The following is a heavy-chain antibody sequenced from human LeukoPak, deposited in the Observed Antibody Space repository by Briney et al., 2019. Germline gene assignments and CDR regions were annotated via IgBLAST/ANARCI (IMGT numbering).Heavy chain of an antibody. CDR2: IIPIFGTA. J-gene: IGHJ6*03. V-gene: IGHV1-69*06. CDR3: ARAVLPPQNYDILTGYVYYMDV. Sequence: GASVKVSCKASGYTFTSYAMNWVRQAPGQGLEWMGGIIPIFGTANYAQKFQGRVTITADKSTSTAYMELSSLRSEDTAVYYCARAVLPPQNYDILTGYVYYMDVWGKGTTVTVSS. D-gene: IGHD3-9*01. CDR1: GYTFTSYA.